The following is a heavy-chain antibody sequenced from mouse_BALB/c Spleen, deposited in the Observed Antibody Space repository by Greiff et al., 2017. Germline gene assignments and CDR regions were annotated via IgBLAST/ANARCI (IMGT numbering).Heavy chain of an antibody. CDR2: IFPGSGNT. V-gene: IGHV1-66*01. CDR3: VLTGTHYYAMDY. D-gene: IGHD4-1*01. J-gene: IGHJ4*01. Sequence: QVQLKESGPELVKPGASVKISCKASGYSFTSYYIHWVKQRPGQGLEWIGWIFPGSGNTKYNEKFKGKATLTADTSSSTAYMQLSSLTSEDSAVYFCVLTGTHYYAMDYWGQGTSVTVSS. CDR1: GYSFTSYY.